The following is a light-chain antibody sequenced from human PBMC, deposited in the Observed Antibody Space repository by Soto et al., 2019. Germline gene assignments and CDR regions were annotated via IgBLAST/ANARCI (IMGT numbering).Light chain of an antibody. J-gene: IGKJ5*01. Sequence: EIVLTQSPATLSVSPGERATLSFSASQSVSSTYLAWYQQQPGQAPRLLMSGTSNRATGTPDRFSGSGSGTDFTLTISRLEPEDFAVYYCQQYGSPPITFGQGTRLEIK. CDR2: GTS. V-gene: IGKV3-20*01. CDR1: QSVSSTY. CDR3: QQYGSPPIT.